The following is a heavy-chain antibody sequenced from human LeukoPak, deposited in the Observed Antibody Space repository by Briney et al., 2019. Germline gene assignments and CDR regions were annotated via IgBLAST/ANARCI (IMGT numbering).Heavy chain of an antibody. CDR3: AKGERWLQLLRANCFDY. Sequence: PGRSLRLSCAASGFTFSSYGMHWVRQAPGKGLEWVAVISYDGSNKYYADSVKGRFTISRDNSKNTLYLQMNSLRAEDTAVYYCAKGERWLQLLRANCFDYWGQGTLVTVSS. J-gene: IGHJ4*02. D-gene: IGHD5-24*01. CDR2: ISYDGSNK. CDR1: GFTFSSYG. V-gene: IGHV3-30*18.